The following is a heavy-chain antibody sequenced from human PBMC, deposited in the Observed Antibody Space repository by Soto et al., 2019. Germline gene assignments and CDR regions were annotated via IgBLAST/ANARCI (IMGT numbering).Heavy chain of an antibody. J-gene: IGHJ6*02. CDR1: RFTFSSYS. D-gene: IGHD6-13*01. V-gene: IGHV3-21*01. CDR2: ISSSSSYI. CDR3: ARGPPEAWYSSSWSYYYYGMDV. Sequence: GGSLRLSCAASRFTFSSYSMNWVRQAPGKGLEWVSSISSSSSYIYYADSVKGRFTISRDNAKNSLYLQMNSLRAEDTAVYYCARGPPEAWYSSSWSYYYYGMDVWGQGTTVTVSS.